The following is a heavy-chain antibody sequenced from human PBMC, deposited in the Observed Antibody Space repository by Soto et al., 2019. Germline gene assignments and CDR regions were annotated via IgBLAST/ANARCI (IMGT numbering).Heavy chain of an antibody. CDR2: IIPIFGTA. CDR3: ARVDLYYDILTGYGSYYYYGMDV. V-gene: IGHV1-69*13. Sequence: GASVKVSCKASGGTFSSYAISWVRQAPGQGLEWMGGIIPIFGTANYAQKFQGRVTITADESTSTAYMELSSLRSEDTAVYYCARVDLYYDILTGYGSYYYYGMDVWGQGTTVTVSS. D-gene: IGHD3-9*01. J-gene: IGHJ6*02. CDR1: GGTFSSYA.